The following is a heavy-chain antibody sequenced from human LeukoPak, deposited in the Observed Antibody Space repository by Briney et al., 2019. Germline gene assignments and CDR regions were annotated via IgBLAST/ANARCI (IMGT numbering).Heavy chain of an antibody. Sequence: GGSLRLSCAASGFTFSSYAMSWVRQAPGKGLEWVSAISGSGGSTYYADSVKGRFTISRDNSKNTLYVQMNSLRADDTAVYYCAKDFPVRAMRATRQFGYWGQGTLVTVSS. CDR2: ISGSGGST. V-gene: IGHV3-23*01. J-gene: IGHJ4*02. CDR1: GFTFSSYA. D-gene: IGHD1-26*01. CDR3: AKDFPVRAMRATRQFGY.